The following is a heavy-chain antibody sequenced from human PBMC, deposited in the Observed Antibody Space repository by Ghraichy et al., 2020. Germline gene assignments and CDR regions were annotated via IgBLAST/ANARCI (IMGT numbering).Heavy chain of an antibody. CDR2: ISYDGSNK. J-gene: IGHJ4*02. CDR3: ARDLAAAGNDY. D-gene: IGHD6-13*01. V-gene: IGHV3-30*03. Sequence: GGSLRLSCAASGFTFSSYGMHWVRQAPGKGLEWVAVISYDGSNKYYADSVKGRFTISRDNSKNTLYLQMNSLRAEDTAVYYCARDLAAAGNDYWGQGTLVTVSS. CDR1: GFTFSSYG.